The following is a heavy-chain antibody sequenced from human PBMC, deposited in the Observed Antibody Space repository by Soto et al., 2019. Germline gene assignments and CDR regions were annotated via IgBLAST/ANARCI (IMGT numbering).Heavy chain of an antibody. D-gene: IGHD3-22*01. V-gene: IGHV3-30*18. CDR3: AKEATYYYDSSGYYLDY. J-gene: IGHJ4*02. CDR1: GFTFSSYG. CDR2: ISYDGSNK. Sequence: QVQLVESGGGVVQPGRSLRLSCAASGFTFSSYGMHWVRQAPGKRLEWVAVISYDGSNKYYADSVKGRFTISRDNSKNTLYLQMNSLRAEDTAVYYCAKEATYYYDSSGYYLDYWGQGTLVTVSS.